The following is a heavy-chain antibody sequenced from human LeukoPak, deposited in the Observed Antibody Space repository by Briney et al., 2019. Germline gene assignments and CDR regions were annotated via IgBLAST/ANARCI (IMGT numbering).Heavy chain of an antibody. Sequence: SETLSLTCAVYGGSFSGYYWSWIRQPPGKGLEWIGEINHSGSTNYNPSLKSRVTISVDTSKNQFSLKLSSVTAADTAVYYCAREVTGTTLNRGQGTLVTVSS. V-gene: IGHV4-34*01. CDR2: INHSGST. CDR1: GGSFSGYY. D-gene: IGHD1-7*01. CDR3: AREVTGTTLN. J-gene: IGHJ4*02.